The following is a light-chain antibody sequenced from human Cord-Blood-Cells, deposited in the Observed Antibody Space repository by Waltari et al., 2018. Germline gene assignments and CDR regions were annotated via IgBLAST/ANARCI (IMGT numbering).Light chain of an antibody. J-gene: IGKJ2*03. CDR1: QSVSSN. CDR2: GAS. CDR3: QQYNNWPPGS. Sequence: EIVMTQSPATLSVSPGDSATLSCRASQSVSSNLAWYQQTPGQAPRLLIYGASTRATGIPARFSGSGSGTEFTLTISSLQSEDFAVYYCQQYNNWPPGSFGQGTKLEIK. V-gene: IGKV3-15*01.